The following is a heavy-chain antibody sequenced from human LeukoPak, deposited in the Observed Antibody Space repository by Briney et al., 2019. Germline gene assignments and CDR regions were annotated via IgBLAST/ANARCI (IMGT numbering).Heavy chain of an antibody. CDR2: ISGSGGST. J-gene: IGHJ1*01. V-gene: IGHV3-23*01. CDR3: AKDPPGSGYYFEYFQH. D-gene: IGHD3-3*01. CDR1: GFTFRSYA. Sequence: GGSLRLSCAASGFTFRSYAMSWVRQAPGKGLEWVSAISGSGGSTYYADSVKGRFTISRDNSKNTLYLQMNSLRAEDTAVYYCAKDPPGSGYYFEYFQHWGQGTLVTVSS.